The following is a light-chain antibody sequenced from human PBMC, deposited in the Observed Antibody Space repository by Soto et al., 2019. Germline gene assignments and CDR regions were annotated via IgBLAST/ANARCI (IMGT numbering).Light chain of an antibody. V-gene: IGKV1-5*01. J-gene: IGKJ1*01. CDR2: DAP. CDR1: QDITSG. Sequence: DIPMTHSPSSLSASVGDRVTITCRASQDITSGLAWYQQRPGKAPKLLIYDAPSLQSGVPSRFSGSGSGTEFTLTISSLQPDDFATYYCQQYNSYSPAFGQGTKVDIK. CDR3: QQYNSYSPA.